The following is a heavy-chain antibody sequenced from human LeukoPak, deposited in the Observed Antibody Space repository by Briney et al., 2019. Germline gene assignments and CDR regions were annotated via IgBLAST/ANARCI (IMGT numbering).Heavy chain of an antibody. D-gene: IGHD4-23*01. Sequence: SVKVSCKASGGTFSSYAISWVRQAPGQGLEWMGGIIPIFGTANYAQKFQGRVTITADESTSTAYMELSSLRSEDTAVYYCARTSATVVTNYYYYYGMDVWGQETTVTVSS. CDR3: ARTSATVVTNYYYYYGMDV. CDR2: IIPIFGTA. V-gene: IGHV1-69*13. CDR1: GGTFSSYA. J-gene: IGHJ6*02.